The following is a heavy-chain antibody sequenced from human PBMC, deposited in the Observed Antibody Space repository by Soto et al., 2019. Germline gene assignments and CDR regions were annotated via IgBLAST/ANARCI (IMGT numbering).Heavy chain of an antibody. CDR2: ISSYNGDT. V-gene: IGHV1-18*01. Sequence: ASVKVSCKASGYTFTRSGISWVRQAPGQGPEWMGWISSYNGDTNYAQKFQGRVTMTRNTSISTAYMELSSLRSEDTAVYYCARGQSSGWYRSARDYYGMDVWGQGTTVTVS. D-gene: IGHD6-19*01. CDR3: ARGQSSGWYRSARDYYGMDV. J-gene: IGHJ6*02. CDR1: GYTFTRSG.